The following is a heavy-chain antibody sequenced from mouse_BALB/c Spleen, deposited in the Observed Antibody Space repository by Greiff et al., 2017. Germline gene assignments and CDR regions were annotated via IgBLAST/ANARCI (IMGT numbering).Heavy chain of an antibody. CDR3: AREITTALYAMDY. CDR2: IDPANGNT. D-gene: IGHD1-2*01. V-gene: IGHV14-3*02. Sequence: VQLQQSGAELVKPGASVKLSCTASGFNIKDTYMHWVKQRPEQGLEWIGRIDPANGNTKYDPKFQGKATITADTSSNTAYLQLSSLTSEDTAVYYCAREITTALYAMDYWGQGTSVTVSS. J-gene: IGHJ4*01. CDR1: GFNIKDTY.